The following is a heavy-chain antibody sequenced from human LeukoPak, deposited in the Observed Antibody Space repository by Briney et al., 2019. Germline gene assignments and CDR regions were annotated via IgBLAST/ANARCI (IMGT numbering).Heavy chain of an antibody. V-gene: IGHV1-69*06. CDR2: IIPIFGTA. CDR3: ARERTPGSGYGVDY. D-gene: IGHD6-25*01. CDR1: GGSFSNYT. J-gene: IGHJ4*02. Sequence: SVKVSCKASGGSFSNYTISWLRQTPGQGLEWMGGIIPIFGTANYAQNFQGRVTITADKFTSTAYMELSSLRSEDTAVYYCARERTPGSGYGVDYWGQGTVVTVSS.